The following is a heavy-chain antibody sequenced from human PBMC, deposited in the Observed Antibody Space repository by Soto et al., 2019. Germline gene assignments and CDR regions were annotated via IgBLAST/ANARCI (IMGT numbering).Heavy chain of an antibody. V-gene: IGHV4-34*01. Sequence: SETLSLTCAVHGGSFSGYYWDWIRQPPGKGLEWIGEVNHGGTSNYNPSLKSRAIISVDTSKNQFSLKLTSVTAEDTALYFCARASFLRPGNLFPVLEVWGQGT. J-gene: IGHJ4*01. D-gene: IGHD3-3*01. CDR1: GGSFSGYY. CDR2: VNHGGTS. CDR3: ARASFLRPGNLFPVLEV.